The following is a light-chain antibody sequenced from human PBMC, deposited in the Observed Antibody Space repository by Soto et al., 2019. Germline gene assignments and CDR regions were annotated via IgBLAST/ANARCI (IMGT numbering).Light chain of an antibody. Sequence: QSAVTQPRSVSGSPGQSVTISCTGTSSDVGGYNYVSWYQQHPGKAPKLMIYDVTKRPSGVPDRFSGSKSGNTASLTISGLQAEDEADYHCCSYAGSYTFFVFGTGTKLTVL. CDR3: CSYAGSYTFFV. V-gene: IGLV2-11*01. J-gene: IGLJ1*01. CDR2: DVT. CDR1: SSDVGGYNY.